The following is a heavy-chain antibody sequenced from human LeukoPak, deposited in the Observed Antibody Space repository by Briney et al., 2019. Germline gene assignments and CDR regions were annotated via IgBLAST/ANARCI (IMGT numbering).Heavy chain of an antibody. V-gene: IGHV2-70*11. Sequence: ESGPALVRPTQALTLTSTFSGFSLRTPGMCVTWIPHPPGKALERHARSDWDDDKYYRPSLETRLSISKDTSINQVVLTMTNMEPEDTATYYCARIVSIRSGTYFEDSWGQGTLVTVSS. CDR3: ARIVSIRSGTYFEDS. CDR1: GFSLRTPGMC. CDR2: SDWDDDK. D-gene: IGHD1-26*01. J-gene: IGHJ4*02.